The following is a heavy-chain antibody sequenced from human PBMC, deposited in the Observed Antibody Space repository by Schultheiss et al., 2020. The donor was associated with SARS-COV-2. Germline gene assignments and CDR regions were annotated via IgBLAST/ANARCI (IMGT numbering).Heavy chain of an antibody. V-gene: IGHV1-18*01. Sequence: ASVKVSCKASGYTFTSYGISWVRQAPGQGLEWMGWISAYNGNTNYAQKLQGRVTITRDTSASTASMELSSLRSEDTAVYYCASEPIVVVPAAYFDYWGQGTLVTVSS. J-gene: IGHJ4*02. CDR1: GYTFTSYG. CDR2: ISAYNGNT. CDR3: ASEPIVVVPAAYFDY. D-gene: IGHD2-2*01.